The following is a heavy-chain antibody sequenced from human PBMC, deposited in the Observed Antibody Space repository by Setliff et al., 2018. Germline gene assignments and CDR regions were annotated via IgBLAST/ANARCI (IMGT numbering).Heavy chain of an antibody. V-gene: IGHV4-38-2*02. CDR2: IYYSGST. Sequence: SETLSLTCAVSGYSISSGYYWGWIRQPPGKGLEWIGSIYYSGSTYYNPSLKSRVTISVDTSKNQFSLKLSSVTAADTAVYYCARERMYYNFWSGYSDYWGQGTLVTVSS. D-gene: IGHD3-3*01. J-gene: IGHJ4*02. CDR1: GYSISSGYY. CDR3: ARERMYYNFWSGYSDY.